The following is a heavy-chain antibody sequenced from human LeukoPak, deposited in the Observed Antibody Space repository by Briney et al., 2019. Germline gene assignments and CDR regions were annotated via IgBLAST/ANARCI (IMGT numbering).Heavy chain of an antibody. CDR2: ISGDGTIT. J-gene: IGHJ6*02. Sequence: WGSLRLSCAASGLNLDAYAMHWVRQAPGKGLEWVSLISGDGTITYYADSVKGRFTISRDNSKNSLFLEMNSLRSEDTALYYCAKDTPLFYHYYGIDVWGQGTTVTVSS. V-gene: IGHV3-43*02. CDR1: GLNLDAYA. CDR3: AKDTPLFYHYYGIDV.